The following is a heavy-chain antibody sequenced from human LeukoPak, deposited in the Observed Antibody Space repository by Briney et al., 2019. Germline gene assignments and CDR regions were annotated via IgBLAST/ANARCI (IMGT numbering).Heavy chain of an antibody. V-gene: IGHV4-34*01. CDR2: INHSGST. J-gene: IGHJ5*02. D-gene: IGHD3-10*01. Sequence: SETLSLTCAVYGGSFSGYYWSWIRQPPGKGLEWIGEINHSGSTNYNPSLKSRVTISVDTSKNQFSLKLSSVTAADTAVYYCARDYGSGPLNWFDPWGQGTLVTVSS. CDR3: ARDYGSGPLNWFDP. CDR1: GGSFSGYY.